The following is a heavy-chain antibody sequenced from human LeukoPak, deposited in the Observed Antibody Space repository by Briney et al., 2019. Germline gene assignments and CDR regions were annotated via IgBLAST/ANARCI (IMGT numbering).Heavy chain of an antibody. CDR2: IKSKTDGDTT. J-gene: IGHJ4*02. V-gene: IGHV3-15*01. CDR3: TTDQYYYGSGSFDY. CDR1: GFTFSNAW. D-gene: IGHD3-10*01. Sequence: GGSLRLSCAASGFTFSNAWMSWVRQAPGKGLEWVGRIKSKTDGDTTDYAAPVKGRFTISRDDSKNTLYLQMNSLKTEDTAVYYCTTDQYYYGSGSFDYWGPGTLVTVSS.